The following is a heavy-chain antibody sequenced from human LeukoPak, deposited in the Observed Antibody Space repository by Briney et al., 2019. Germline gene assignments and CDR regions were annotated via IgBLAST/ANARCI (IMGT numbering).Heavy chain of an antibody. CDR1: GGTFSSYA. V-gene: IGHV1-69*13. D-gene: IGHD6-13*01. CDR3: ARAGYSNSSRDNYYYYYGMDV. J-gene: IGHJ6*02. CDR2: IIPIFGTT. Sequence: ASVKVSCKASGGTFSSYAISWVRQAPRQGLEWMGEIIPIFGTTNYAQTFQGRVTITADESTSTAYMELSSLRSEDTAVYYCARAGYSNSSRDNYYYYYGMDVWGQGTTVTVSS.